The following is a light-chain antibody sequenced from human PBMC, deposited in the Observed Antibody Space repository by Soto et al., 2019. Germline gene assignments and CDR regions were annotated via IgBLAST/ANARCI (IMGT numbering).Light chain of an antibody. V-gene: IGKV3-20*01. J-gene: IGKJ3*01. CDR2: GAS. CDR1: QSVSTNY. CDR3: HQYGSTPFT. Sequence: EIVLTQSPGTLSLSPGDRATLSCRASQSVSTNYLAWYQQNLGQAPRLLTYGASSRATGIPDRFSGNGSGTDFTLTISRLEPEDFAVFYCHQYGSTPFTFGPGTKVDIK.